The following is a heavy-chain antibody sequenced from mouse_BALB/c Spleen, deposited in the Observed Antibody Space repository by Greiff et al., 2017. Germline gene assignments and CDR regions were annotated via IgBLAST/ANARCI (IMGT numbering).Heavy chain of an antibody. CDR2: IDPSDSST. V-gene: IGHV1S127*01. CDR1: GYTLTSYW. CDR3: TRWDLNGDYYAMDD. J-gene: IGHJ4*01. Sequence: VQLQQPGAELVKPGVSVKMSCKASGYTLTSYWMHWVKQRPGQGLEWIGVIDPSDSSTSYNQKFKGKATLTVDTSSSTAYMQLRSLTSEDSAVYSCTRWDLNGDYYAMDDRGEGTSVTVSS. D-gene: IGHD4-1*01.